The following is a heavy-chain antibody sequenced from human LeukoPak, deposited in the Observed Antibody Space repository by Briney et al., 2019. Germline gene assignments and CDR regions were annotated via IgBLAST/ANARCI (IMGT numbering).Heavy chain of an antibody. D-gene: IGHD2-15*01. CDR3: ARDGTFDI. CDR1: GYTFTDYY. Sequence: ASVKVSCKASGYTFTDYYMHWVRQAPGQGLEWMGWINPDSGVTNYPQKFKGRVTMTRDTSSSTPYMELIRLRSDDTAVYYCARDGTFDIWGQGTMVTVSS. J-gene: IGHJ3*02. V-gene: IGHV1-2*02. CDR2: INPDSGVT.